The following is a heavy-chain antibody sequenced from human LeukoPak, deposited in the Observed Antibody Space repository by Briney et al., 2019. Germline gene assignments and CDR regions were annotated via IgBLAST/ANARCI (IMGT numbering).Heavy chain of an antibody. J-gene: IGHJ6*03. CDR2: IYYSGST. D-gene: IGHD4-23*01. Sequence: SETLSLTCTVSGGSISSSSYYWGWIRQPPGKGLEWIGSIYYSGSTYYNPSLKSRVTISVDTSKNQFSLKLSSVTAADTAVYYCAISTVAKYYYYYYMDVWGKGTTVTVSS. CDR1: GGSISSSSYY. V-gene: IGHV4-39*01. CDR3: AISTVAKYYYYYYMDV.